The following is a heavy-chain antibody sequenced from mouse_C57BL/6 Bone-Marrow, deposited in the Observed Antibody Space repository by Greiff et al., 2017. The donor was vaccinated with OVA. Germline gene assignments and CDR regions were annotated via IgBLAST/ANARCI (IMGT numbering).Heavy chain of an antibody. CDR3: ARGGLGYYGSRPYFDY. V-gene: IGHV1-59*01. CDR2: IDPSDSYT. D-gene: IGHD1-1*01. CDR1: GYTFTSYW. Sequence: QVQLKQSGAELVRPGTSVKLSCKASGYTFTSYWMHWVKQRPGQGLEWIGVIDPSDSYTNYNQKFKGKATLTVDTSSSTAYMQLSSLTSEDSAVYYCARGGLGYYGSRPYFDYWGQGTTLTVSS. J-gene: IGHJ2*01.